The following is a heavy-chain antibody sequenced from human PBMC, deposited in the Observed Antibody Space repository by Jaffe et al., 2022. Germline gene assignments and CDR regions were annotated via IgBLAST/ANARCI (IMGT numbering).Heavy chain of an antibody. Sequence: QLQLQESGPGLVKPSETLSLTCTVSGGSISSSSYYWGWIRQPPGKGLEWIGSIYYSGSTYYNPSLKSRVTISVDTSKNQFSLKLSSVTAADTAVYYCARRKRITMVQGVIPPNNWFDPWGQGTLVTVSS. D-gene: IGHD3-10*01. CDR3: ARRKRITMVQGVIPPNNWFDP. CDR1: GGSISSSSYY. V-gene: IGHV4-39*01. CDR2: IYYSGST. J-gene: IGHJ5*02.